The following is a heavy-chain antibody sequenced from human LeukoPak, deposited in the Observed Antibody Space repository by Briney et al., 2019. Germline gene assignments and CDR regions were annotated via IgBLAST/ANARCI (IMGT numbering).Heavy chain of an antibody. CDR1: GFTISNNE. CDR3: AGDESGDYDFDY. J-gene: IGHJ4*02. D-gene: IGHD4-17*01. Sequence: GGSLRFSGLVSGFTISNNERDWVGQAPGKGLEWVSHISSSGNTVHYTDAVKGRFTISKDNAKNSLYLQMNSLRAEDTAVYYCAGDESGDYDFDYWGQGTLVTVSS. V-gene: IGHV3-48*03. CDR2: ISSSGNTV.